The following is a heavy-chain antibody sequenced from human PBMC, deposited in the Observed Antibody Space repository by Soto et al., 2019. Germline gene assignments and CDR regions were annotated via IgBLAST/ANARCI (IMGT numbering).Heavy chain of an antibody. CDR2: ISSSGKTT. V-gene: IGHV3-48*04. CDR3: AKDSGGSSWWSGSYYAMDV. J-gene: IGHJ6*02. Sequence: GSLRLSCAASGLTFSSYSMNWVRQAPGKGLEWVSYISSSGKTTYNADSVKGRFTISRDNSKTSLYLQMNSLRTEDTALYYCAKDSGGSSWWSGSYYAMDVWGQGTTVTVSS. CDR1: GLTFSSYS. D-gene: IGHD6-13*01.